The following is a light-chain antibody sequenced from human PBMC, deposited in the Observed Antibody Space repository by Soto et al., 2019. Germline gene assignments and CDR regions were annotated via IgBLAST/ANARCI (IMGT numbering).Light chain of an antibody. J-gene: IGKJ2*01. CDR3: QQYGSSPGT. CDR2: GAS. V-gene: IGKV3-20*01. CDR1: QSVSSSY. Sequence: EIVVTQSPGTLSLSTGERATLSCRASQSVSSSYLAWYQQKPGQAPRLLIYGASSRATGIPDRFSGSGSGTDFTLTISRLEPEDFAVYYCQQYGSSPGTFGQGTKLEIK.